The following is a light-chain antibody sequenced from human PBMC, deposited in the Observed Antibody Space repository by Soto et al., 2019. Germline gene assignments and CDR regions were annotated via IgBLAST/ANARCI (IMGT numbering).Light chain of an antibody. V-gene: IGLV2-11*01. Sequence: QSVLTQPRSVSGSPGQSVTISCTGTNSDVGGYNYVSWYQQHPGKAPKLMIYDVSKRLSGVPDRFSGSKSGNTASLTFSGLQTEDEADYYCCSFVGAYFYVFGTGTKVTVL. CDR2: DVS. CDR1: NSDVGGYNY. CDR3: CSFVGAYFYV. J-gene: IGLJ1*01.